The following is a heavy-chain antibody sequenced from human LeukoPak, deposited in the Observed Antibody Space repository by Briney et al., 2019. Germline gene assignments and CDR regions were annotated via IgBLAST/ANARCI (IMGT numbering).Heavy chain of an antibody. Sequence: GRSLRLSCAASGFTFSSYAMHWVRQAPGKGLEWVAVISYDGSNKYYADSVKGRFTISRDNSKNTLYLQMNSLRAEDTAVYYCAKDLGRSGWFPFDYWGQGTLVTVSS. CDR1: GFTFSSYA. D-gene: IGHD6-19*01. CDR3: AKDLGRSGWFPFDY. V-gene: IGHV3-30*04. J-gene: IGHJ4*02. CDR2: ISYDGSNK.